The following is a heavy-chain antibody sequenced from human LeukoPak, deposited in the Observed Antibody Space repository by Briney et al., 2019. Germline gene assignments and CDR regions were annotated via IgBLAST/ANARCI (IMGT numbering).Heavy chain of an antibody. CDR2: IYYSGST. J-gene: IGHJ4*02. Sequence: SETLSLTCTVSGGSISSYYWSWIRQPPGRGLEWIGDIYYSGSTDYSPSLKSRVSISVDMSKNQFSLKLSSVTAADTALYYCAREGYSFGYKLIDYWGQGTLVTVSS. CDR1: GGSISSYY. CDR3: AREGYSFGYKLIDY. V-gene: IGHV4-59*01. D-gene: IGHD5-18*01.